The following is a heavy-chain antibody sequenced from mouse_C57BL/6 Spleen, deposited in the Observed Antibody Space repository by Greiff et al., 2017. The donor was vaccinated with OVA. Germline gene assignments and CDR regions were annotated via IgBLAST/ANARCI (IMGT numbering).Heavy chain of an antibody. CDR3: ARGYGNYENYAMDY. V-gene: IGHV1-82*01. D-gene: IGHD2-1*01. CDR2: IYPGDGDT. CDR1: GYAFSSSW. J-gene: IGHJ4*01. Sequence: VQLQQSGPELVKPGASVKISCKASGYAFSSSWMNWVKQRPGKGLEWIGRIYPGDGDTNYNGKFKGKATLTADISSSTAYMQLSSLTSEDSAVYFCARGYGNYENYAMDYWGQGTSVTVSS.